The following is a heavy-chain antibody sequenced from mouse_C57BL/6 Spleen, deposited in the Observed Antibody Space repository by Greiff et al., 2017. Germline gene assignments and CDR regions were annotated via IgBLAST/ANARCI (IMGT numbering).Heavy chain of an antibody. V-gene: IGHV1-55*01. CDR1: GYTFTSYW. CDR2: IYPGSGST. Sequence: QVQLQQPGAELVKPGASVKMFCKASGYTFTSYWITWVKQRPGQGLEWIGDIYPGSGSTNYNEKFKSKATLTVDTSSSTAYMQLSSLTSEDSAVYYCARGGGYAYAMDYWGQGTSVTVSS. J-gene: IGHJ4*01. D-gene: IGHD2-2*01. CDR3: ARGGGYAYAMDY.